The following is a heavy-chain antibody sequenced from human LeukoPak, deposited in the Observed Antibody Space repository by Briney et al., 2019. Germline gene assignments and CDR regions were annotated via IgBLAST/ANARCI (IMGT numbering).Heavy chain of an antibody. CDR1: GFTFSSYW. V-gene: IGHV3-7*03. CDR3: AREGEQQLGWFDP. CDR2: IKQDGSEK. J-gene: IGHJ5*02. D-gene: IGHD6-13*01. Sequence: PGGSLRLSCAASGFTFSSYWMSWVRQAPGKGLEWMANIKQDGSEKYYVDSVKGRFTISRDNAKNSLYLQMNSLRAEDTAVYYCAREGEQQLGWFDPWGQGTLVTVSS.